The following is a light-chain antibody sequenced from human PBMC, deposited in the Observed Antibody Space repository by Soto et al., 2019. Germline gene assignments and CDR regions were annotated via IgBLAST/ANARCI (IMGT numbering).Light chain of an antibody. CDR3: SCYAGSNNPVL. CDR2: EVS. J-gene: IGLJ2*01. Sequence: QSVLTQPPSASGSPGQSVTISCTGTSSDVGGYNYVSWYQQHPGKAPKFLIFEVSRRPSGVPDRFSVSRSGNTASLSVSGFQADAEADYYCSCYAGSNNPVLFGGGTQLTVL. V-gene: IGLV2-8*01. CDR1: SSDVGGYNY.